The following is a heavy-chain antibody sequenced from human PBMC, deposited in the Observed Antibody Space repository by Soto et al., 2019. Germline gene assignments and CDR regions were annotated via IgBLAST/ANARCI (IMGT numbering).Heavy chain of an antibody. V-gene: IGHV1-18*04. Sequence: ASVKVSCKASGYTFTTYGISWVRQAPGQGLEWMGWISPYDGTAKYAEKFQGEMTMTTDTATSTAYMDLRSLRSDDTAVYYCARDGERDTGLNFYYYLHGMDAWGQGTRVTVSS. CDR3: ARDGERDTGLNFYYYLHGMDA. CDR2: ISPYDGTA. D-gene: IGHD1-1*01. J-gene: IGHJ6*02. CDR1: GYTFTTYG.